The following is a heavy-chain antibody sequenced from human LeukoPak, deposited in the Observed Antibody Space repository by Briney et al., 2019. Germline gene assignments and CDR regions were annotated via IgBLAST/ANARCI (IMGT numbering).Heavy chain of an antibody. CDR2: IYPGDSDT. V-gene: IGHV5-51*01. CDR3: ARPHYYDSSGYSKEDAFDI. Sequence: GASLKISCKGSGYIFTTYWIGWGRQLPGKGLEWVGIIYPGDSDTRYSPSFQGQVTISADKSISTAYLQWSSLKASDTAMYYCARPHYYDSSGYSKEDAFDIWGQGTMVTVSS. J-gene: IGHJ3*02. CDR1: GYIFTTYW. D-gene: IGHD3-22*01.